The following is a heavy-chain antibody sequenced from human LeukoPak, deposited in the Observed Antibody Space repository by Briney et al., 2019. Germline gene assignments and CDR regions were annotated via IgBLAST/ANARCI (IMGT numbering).Heavy chain of an antibody. V-gene: IGHV1-2*07. CDR3: AKDLEWLVQGGFDY. D-gene: IGHD6-19*01. CDR1: GYKFIGYF. CDR2: INPDSGDT. J-gene: IGHJ4*02. Sequence: GASVKVSCKASGYKFIGYFVHWVRQAPGQGLEWMGWINPDSGDTHYAHKFQGRVTMTRDTSITTAYMDLSRLTSDDTAVYYCAKDLEWLVQGGFDYWGQGTLVTVSS.